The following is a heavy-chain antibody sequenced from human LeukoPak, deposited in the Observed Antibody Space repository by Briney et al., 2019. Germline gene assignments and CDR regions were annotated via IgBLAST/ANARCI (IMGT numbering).Heavy chain of an antibody. D-gene: IGHD3-22*01. Sequence: GGSLRLSCAASGFIFSSYGMHWVRQAPGKGLEWAAVILSDGSKDFYADSVKGRFTISRDNAKNSLYLQMNSLRAEDTAVYYCARAPSLPAFYYDSSGYYIDYWGQGTLVTVSS. CDR3: ARAPSLPAFYYDSSGYYIDY. CDR2: ILSDGSKD. J-gene: IGHJ4*02. V-gene: IGHV3-33*01. CDR1: GFIFSSYG.